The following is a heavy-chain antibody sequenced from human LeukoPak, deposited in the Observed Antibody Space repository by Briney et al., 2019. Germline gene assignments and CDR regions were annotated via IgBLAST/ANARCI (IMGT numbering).Heavy chain of an antibody. Sequence: GESLKISCKGSAYSFTSYWISWVRQMPGKGLEWMGRIDPSDSYTNYSPSFQGHVTISADKSISTAYLQWSSLKASDTAMYYCARHPILAAAANGEWFDYWGQGTLVTVSS. CDR1: AYSFTSYW. J-gene: IGHJ4*02. V-gene: IGHV5-10-1*01. CDR2: IDPSDSYT. D-gene: IGHD6-13*01. CDR3: ARHPILAAAANGEWFDY.